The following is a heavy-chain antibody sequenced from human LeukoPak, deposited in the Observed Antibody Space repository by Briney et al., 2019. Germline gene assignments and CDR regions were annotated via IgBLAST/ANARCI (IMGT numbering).Heavy chain of an antibody. V-gene: IGHV4-39*07. CDR2: INHSGST. CDR1: GDSIDSSTYY. CDR3: ARGLKYYYGSGSYWFDY. D-gene: IGHD3-10*01. Sequence: SETLSLTCTVSGDSIDSSTYYWGWIRQPPGKGLEWIGEINHSGSTNYNPSLKSRVAISVDTSKNQFSLKLSSVTAADTAVYYCARGLKYYYGSGSYWFDYWGQGTLVTVSS. J-gene: IGHJ4*02.